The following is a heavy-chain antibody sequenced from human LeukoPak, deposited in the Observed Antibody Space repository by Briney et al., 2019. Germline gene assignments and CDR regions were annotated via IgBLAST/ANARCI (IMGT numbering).Heavy chain of an antibody. V-gene: IGHV4-61*01. CDR1: GGSVSSGISY. CDR3: ARWNEGLDY. J-gene: IGHJ4*02. D-gene: IGHD1-1*01. CDR2: ISDSGGS. Sequence: SETLSLTCSVSGGSVSSGISYWSWIRQPPGEGLEWIAYISDSGGSDYNPTLRGRVTISLDTSKNQFSLKLSSVTAADTAVYYCARWNEGLDYWGQGTLVTVSS.